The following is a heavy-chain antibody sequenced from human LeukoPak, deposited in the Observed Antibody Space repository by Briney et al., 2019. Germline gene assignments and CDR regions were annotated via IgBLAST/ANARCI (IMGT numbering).Heavy chain of an antibody. D-gene: IGHD2-15*01. V-gene: IGHV3-23*01. Sequence: GSLRLSCAASGFTFSSYAMSWVRQAPGKGLEWVSAISGSGGSTYYADPVKGRFTISRDNSKNTLYLQMNSLRAEDTAVYYCAKDQVGWQRAFDIWGQGTMVTVSS. CDR2: ISGSGGST. CDR1: GFTFSSYA. J-gene: IGHJ3*02. CDR3: AKDQVGWQRAFDI.